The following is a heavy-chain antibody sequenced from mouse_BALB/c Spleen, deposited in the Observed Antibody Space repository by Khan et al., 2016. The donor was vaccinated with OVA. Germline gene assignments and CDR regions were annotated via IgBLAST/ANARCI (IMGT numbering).Heavy chain of an antibody. D-gene: IGHD2-3*01. V-gene: IGHV14-1*02. CDR2: IDPENGNT. CDR3: PRSILRYFDY. CDR1: GFNIKDYY. J-gene: IGHJ2*01. Sequence: EVKLEESGAELVRPGALVKLSCKASGFNIKDYYIHWVKQRPEQGLEWLGWIDPENGNTIYDPKFQGKASITADTSSNTAYLQHSSLTSEDTAVYYCPRSILRYFDYWGQGTALTVSS.